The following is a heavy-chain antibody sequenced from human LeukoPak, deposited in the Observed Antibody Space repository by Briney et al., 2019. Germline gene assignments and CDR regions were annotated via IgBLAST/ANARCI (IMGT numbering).Heavy chain of an antibody. V-gene: IGHV3-21*01. D-gene: IGHD3-9*01. CDR2: ISSSSSYI. Sequence: PGGSLRLSCAASGFTFSSYSMNWDRQAPAKGLEWVSSISSSSSYIYYADSVKGRFTISRDNAKNSLYLQMNSLRAEDTAVYYCARILRYFDWLSLYGMDVWGQGTTVTVSS. CDR1: GFTFSSYS. CDR3: ARILRYFDWLSLYGMDV. J-gene: IGHJ6*02.